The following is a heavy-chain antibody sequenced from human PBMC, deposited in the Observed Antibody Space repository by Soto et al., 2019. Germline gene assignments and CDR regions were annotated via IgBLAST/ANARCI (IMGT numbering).Heavy chain of an antibody. CDR1: GYTFTSYC. V-gene: IGHV1-18*01. J-gene: IGHJ5*02. D-gene: IGHD3-3*01. Sequence: GASVKVSCKASGYTFTSYCISWVRQAPGQGLEWMGWISAYNGNTNYAQKLQGRVTMTTDTSASTAYMELSSLRSEDTAVYYCARDGITIFGVVNWFDPWGQGTLVTVSS. CDR3: ARDGITIFGVVNWFDP. CDR2: ISAYNGNT.